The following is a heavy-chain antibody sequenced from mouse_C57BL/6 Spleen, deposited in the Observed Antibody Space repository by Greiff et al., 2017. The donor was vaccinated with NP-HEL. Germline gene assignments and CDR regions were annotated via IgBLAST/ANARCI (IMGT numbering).Heavy chain of an antibody. Sequence: EVKLQQSGPGLVKPSQSLSLTCSVSGYSITSGYYWNWIRQPPGNQLEWMGYISYDGSNNYNPSLKNRISITRDTSKNQFFLKLNSVTTEYTATYYCAYHYYGPSYYFDYWGQGTTLTVSS. CDR3: AYHYYGPSYYFDY. V-gene: IGHV3-6*01. J-gene: IGHJ2*01. CDR2: ISYDGSN. D-gene: IGHD1-1*01. CDR1: GYSITSGYY.